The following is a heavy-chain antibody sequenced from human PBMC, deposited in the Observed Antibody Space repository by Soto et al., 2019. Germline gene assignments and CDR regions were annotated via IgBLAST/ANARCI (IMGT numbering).Heavy chain of an antibody. D-gene: IGHD3-10*01. Sequence: ASVKVSCKASGYTFTSYGISWVRQAPGQGLEWMGWISAYNGNTNYAQKLQGRVTMTTDTSTSTAYMELRSLRSDDTAVYYCARFLHYGSGGRGSDGRSGQYNWFDPWGQGTLVTVSS. CDR2: ISAYNGNT. J-gene: IGHJ5*02. CDR1: GYTFTSYG. CDR3: ARFLHYGSGGRGSDGRSGQYNWFDP. V-gene: IGHV1-18*01.